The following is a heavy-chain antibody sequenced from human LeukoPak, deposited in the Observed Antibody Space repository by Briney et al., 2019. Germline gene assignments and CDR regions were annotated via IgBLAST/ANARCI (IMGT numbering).Heavy chain of an antibody. CDR2: IYYSGST. J-gene: IGHJ4*02. CDR1: GGSISSYY. V-gene: IGHV4-59*01. D-gene: IGHD5-24*01. Sequence: PSETLSLTCTVSGGSISSYYWSWIRQPPGKGLEWIGYIYYSGSTNYNPSLKSRVTISVDTSKNQFSLKLSSVTAADTAVYYCARGVREMAPSGSQVLAVLDNWGQGTLVTVSS. CDR3: ARGVREMAPSGSQVLAVLDN.